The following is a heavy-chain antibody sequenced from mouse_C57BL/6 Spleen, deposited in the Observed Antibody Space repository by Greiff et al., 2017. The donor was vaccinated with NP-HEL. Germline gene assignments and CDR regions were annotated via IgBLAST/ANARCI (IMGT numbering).Heavy chain of an antibody. Sequence: QVQLQQSGAELVRPGASVTLSCKASGYTFTDYEMHWVKQTPVHGLEWIGAIDPETGGTAYNQKFKGKAILTADQSSSTAYMELRSLTSEDSAVYYCTRFYDYDEDYAMDYWGQGTSVTVSS. J-gene: IGHJ4*01. CDR3: TRFYDYDEDYAMDY. D-gene: IGHD2-4*01. V-gene: IGHV1-15*01. CDR1: GYTFTDYE. CDR2: IDPETGGT.